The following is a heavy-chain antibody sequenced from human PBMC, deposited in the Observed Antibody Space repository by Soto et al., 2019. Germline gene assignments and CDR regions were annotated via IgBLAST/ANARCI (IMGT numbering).Heavy chain of an antibody. J-gene: IGHJ6*02. CDR2: VSYNGNT. CDR1: GDSISISY. V-gene: IGHV4-59*01. CDR3: AREDRKTAPGTLGMNVMDV. Sequence: QVQLQESGPGLVKPSETLSLTCTVSGDSISISYWTWIRQPPGKGLEWIGYVSYNGNTNYNPSLKSRVTMSVDTSNNQFSLKLSSVTAADTAVYYCAREDRKTAPGTLGMNVMDVWCQGTTVTVSS. D-gene: IGHD6-13*01.